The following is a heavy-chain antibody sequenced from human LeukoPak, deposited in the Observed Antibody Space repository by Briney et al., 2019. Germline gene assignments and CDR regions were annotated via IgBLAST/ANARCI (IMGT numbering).Heavy chain of an antibody. D-gene: IGHD2-15*01. V-gene: IGHV3-30*04. J-gene: IGHJ4*02. Sequence: PGRSLRLSCAASGFTFRTYAMYWVRQAPGKGLEWVAMISNDGSDKYYADSVKGRITISRDNSNNTLYLQMNSLRPEDTAMYFCARDSDLTEGDIVVVVDPILGNWGQGTLVTVSS. CDR3: ARDSDLTEGDIVVVVDPILGN. CDR1: GFTFRTYA. CDR2: ISNDGSDK.